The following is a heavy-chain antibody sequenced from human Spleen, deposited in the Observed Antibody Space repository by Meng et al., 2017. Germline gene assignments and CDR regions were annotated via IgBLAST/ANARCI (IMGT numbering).Heavy chain of an antibody. CDR3: ASGYGDSVDF. CDR2: ISGSGATT. V-gene: IGHV3-23*01. Sequence: GESLKISCATSGFTFSSYAMTWVRQAPGKGLEWVSGISGSGATTYYADSVKGRFTISRDNSKNTLYLQMNSLRAEDTAVYYCASGYGDSVDFWGQGTLVTVSS. D-gene: IGHD4-17*01. J-gene: IGHJ4*02. CDR1: GFTFSSYA.